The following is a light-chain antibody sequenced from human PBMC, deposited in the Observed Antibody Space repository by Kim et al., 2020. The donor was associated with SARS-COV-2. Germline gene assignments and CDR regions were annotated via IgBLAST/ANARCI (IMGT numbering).Light chain of an antibody. V-gene: IGLV2-8*01. CDR2: EVN. CDR1: SSDVGGYNY. Sequence: QSALTQPPSASGSPGQSVTISCTGTSSDVGGYNYVSWYQQRPGKAPKLMIYEVNKRPSGVPDRFSGSRPGNTASLTVSGLQAEDEADYYCSSYVRSNNYVFGTGTKVTVL. J-gene: IGLJ1*01. CDR3: SSYVRSNNYV.